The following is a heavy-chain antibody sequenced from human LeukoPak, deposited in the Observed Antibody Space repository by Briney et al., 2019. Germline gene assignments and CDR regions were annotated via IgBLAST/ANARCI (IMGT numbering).Heavy chain of an antibody. CDR3: ARGGVLLWFGESYYLDY. V-gene: IGHV4-34*01. CDR1: GGSFGGYY. D-gene: IGHD3-10*01. J-gene: IGHJ4*02. Sequence: SETLSLTCAVYGGSFGGYYWSWIRQPPGKGLEWIGEINHSGSTNYNPSLKSRVTISVDTSKNQFSLKLSSVTAADTAVYYCARGGVLLWFGESYYLDYWGQGTLVTVSS. CDR2: INHSGST.